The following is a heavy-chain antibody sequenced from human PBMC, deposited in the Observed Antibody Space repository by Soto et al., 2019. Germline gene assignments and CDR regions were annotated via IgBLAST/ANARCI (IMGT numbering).Heavy chain of an antibody. CDR2: LGTAGDT. CDR1: GFTFSSYD. V-gene: IGHV3-13*01. D-gene: IGHD1-7*01. J-gene: IGHJ6*02. CDR3: ARLSGITGTRNTFGGGYYYSYGMDV. Sequence: EVQLVESGGGLVQPGGSLRLSCSASGFTFSSYDIHWVRQATGKCLEWVSGLGTAGDTYYPGSVKGRFTISRENAKNSLHPQMISLRAEDTAVYYCARLSGITGTRNTFGGGYYYSYGMDVWGQGPTVTVS.